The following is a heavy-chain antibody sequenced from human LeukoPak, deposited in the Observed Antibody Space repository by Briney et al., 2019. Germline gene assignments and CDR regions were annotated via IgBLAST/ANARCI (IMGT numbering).Heavy chain of an antibody. CDR2: IDWDDDK. Sequence: SGPALVKPTQTLTLTCTFSGFSLSTSGMCVSWIRQPPGKALEWLARIDWDDDKYYSTSLKTRLTISKDTSKNQVVLTMTNMDPVDTATYYCARIKVRDGIAARQAFDIWGQGTMVTVSS. D-gene: IGHD6-6*01. J-gene: IGHJ3*02. CDR3: ARIKVRDGIAARQAFDI. V-gene: IGHV2-70*11. CDR1: GFSLSTSGMC.